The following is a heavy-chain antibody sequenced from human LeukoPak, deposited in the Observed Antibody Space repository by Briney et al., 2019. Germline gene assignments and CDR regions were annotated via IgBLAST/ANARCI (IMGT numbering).Heavy chain of an antibody. V-gene: IGHV3-53*01. CDR3: AKDKKGGRWLQLGQYYYYGMDV. D-gene: IGHD5-24*01. CDR1: GFTVSSNY. J-gene: IGHJ6*02. Sequence: GGSLRLSCAASGFTVSSNYMSWVRQAPGKGLEWVSVIYSGGSTYYADSVKGRFTISRDNSKNTLYLQMNSLRAEDTAVYYCAKDKKGGRWLQLGQYYYYGMDVWGQGTTVTVSS. CDR2: IYSGGST.